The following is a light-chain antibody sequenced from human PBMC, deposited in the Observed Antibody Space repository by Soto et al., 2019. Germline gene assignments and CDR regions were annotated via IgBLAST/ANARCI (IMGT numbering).Light chain of an antibody. CDR2: AAS. V-gene: IGKV1-39*01. CDR3: QQSYSTPRVT. CDR1: QSISSY. J-gene: IGKJ5*01. Sequence: DIQMTQSPSSLSASVGDRVTITCRASQSISSYLNWYQQKPGKPPKLLIYAASSLQSGVPSRFSGSGSGTDFTLTISSLQPEDFATYYCQQSYSTPRVTFGQGTRLEIK.